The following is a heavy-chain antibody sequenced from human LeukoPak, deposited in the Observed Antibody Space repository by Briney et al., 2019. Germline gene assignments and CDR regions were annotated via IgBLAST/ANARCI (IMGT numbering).Heavy chain of an antibody. Sequence: GGSLRLSCAASGFSFSSYWMHWVRQAPGKGPVWVSRINSDGSSTYYADSVKGRFTISRDNAKNTLYLEMNSLRAEGTAMYYCARDKYGGNSNAFDIWGQGTMVAVSS. J-gene: IGHJ3*02. CDR2: INSDGSST. D-gene: IGHD4-23*01. CDR3: ARDKYGGNSNAFDI. CDR1: GFSFSSYW. V-gene: IGHV3-74*01.